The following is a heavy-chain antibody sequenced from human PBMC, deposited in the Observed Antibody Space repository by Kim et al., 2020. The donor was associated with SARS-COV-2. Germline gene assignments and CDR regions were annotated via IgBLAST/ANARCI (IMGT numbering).Heavy chain of an antibody. J-gene: IGHJ5*02. D-gene: IGHD6-19*01. Sequence: PPPKSRVTISVDTSKNQFSLKVTSVTAADTAVYYSARVSRVAGSDNWFDPWGQGTLVTVSS. CDR3: ARVSRVAGSDNWFDP. V-gene: IGHV4-59*01.